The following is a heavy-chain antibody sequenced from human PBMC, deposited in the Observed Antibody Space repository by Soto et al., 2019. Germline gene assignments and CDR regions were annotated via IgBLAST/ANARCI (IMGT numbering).Heavy chain of an antibody. D-gene: IGHD3-9*01. CDR2: VYYSGGT. Sequence: QLPLQESGPGLVKPSENLSLTCTVSGGSVSSSSYYWGWVRQPPGKGLEWIGSVYYSGGTYYNPSLESRVTISVDKSKNQFSLKLMSLSAADTAVYYCGRLEGLATISYYFDYWGQGALVTVSS. CDR3: GRLEGLATISYYFDY. J-gene: IGHJ4*02. V-gene: IGHV4-39*01. CDR1: GGSVSSSSYY.